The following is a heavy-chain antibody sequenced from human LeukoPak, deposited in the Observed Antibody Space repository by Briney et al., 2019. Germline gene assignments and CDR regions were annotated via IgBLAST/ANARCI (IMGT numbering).Heavy chain of an antibody. V-gene: IGHV4-4*07. CDR1: GGSISSYY. Sequence: PSETLSLTCTVSGGSISSYYWSWIRQPAGKGLERIGRIYTSGSTNYNPSLKSRVTMSVDTSKNQFSLKLSSVTAADTAVYYCARARRDGYNSAFDIWGQGTMVTVSS. D-gene: IGHD5-24*01. J-gene: IGHJ3*02. CDR2: IYTSGST. CDR3: ARARRDGYNSAFDI.